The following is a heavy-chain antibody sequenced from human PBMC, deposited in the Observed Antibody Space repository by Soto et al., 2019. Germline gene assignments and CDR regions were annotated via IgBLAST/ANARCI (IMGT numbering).Heavy chain of an antibody. Sequence: SETLSLTCAVYGGSFSGYYWSWIRQPPGKGLEWIGEINHSGSTNYNPSLKSRVTISVDTSKNQFSLKLSSVTAADTAVYYCARGYCSSTSCYRKRRNQPGITVAYVGNCFDPWGQGTLVPVSS. V-gene: IGHV4-34*01. CDR3: ARGYCSSTSCYRKRRNQPGITVAYVGNCFDP. J-gene: IGHJ5*02. CDR2: INHSGST. CDR1: GGSFSGYY. D-gene: IGHD2-2*02.